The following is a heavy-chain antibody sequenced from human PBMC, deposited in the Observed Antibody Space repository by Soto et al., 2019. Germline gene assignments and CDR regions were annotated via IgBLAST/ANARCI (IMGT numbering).Heavy chain of an antibody. Sequence: GGSVRLSSAASGFTFGDHAMSWGRQAPGEGLECVSFISGSGGITYYEDSVNGRFTISRINAKNRLDLQMNSLRAEDTAVYYCAKGLRIMVRNVIIPPQYYYGMDVWGQGATVTISS. V-gene: IGHV3-23*01. J-gene: IGHJ6*02. CDR3: AKGLRIMVRNVIIPPQYYYGMDV. D-gene: IGHD3-10*01. CDR2: ISGSGGIT. CDR1: GFTFGDHA.